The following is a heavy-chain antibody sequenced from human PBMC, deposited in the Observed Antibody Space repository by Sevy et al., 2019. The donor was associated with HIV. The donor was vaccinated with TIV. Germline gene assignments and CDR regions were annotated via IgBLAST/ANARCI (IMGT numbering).Heavy chain of an antibody. CDR3: ARVVMSSSWPCFDY. J-gene: IGHJ4*02. V-gene: IGHV1-18*01. CDR2: ISVNNGNR. D-gene: IGHD6-13*01. CDR1: GYTFTTYA. Sequence: ASVKVSCKASGYTFTTYAITWVRQAPGEELEWMGWISVNNGNRNYAQKVQDRVTMTTDTSTNTAYMELRSLRSDDTAMYYCARVVMSSSWPCFDYWGQGTLVTVSS.